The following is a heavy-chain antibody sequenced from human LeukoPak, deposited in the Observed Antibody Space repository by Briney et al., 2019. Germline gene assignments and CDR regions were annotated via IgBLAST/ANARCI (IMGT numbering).Heavy chain of an antibody. CDR2: ISLSGRT. Sequence: SETLSLTCTVSGGSLISYFWSWIRQPPGKGLEWIGYISLSGRTNYNPPLKSQLTISPDTPKNQFSLEARSVPAAHTADYYCAGLAYGFWTSPEGEYFDYWGQGTLLTVSS. CDR3: AGLAYGFWTSPEGEYFDY. V-gene: IGHV4-4*09. CDR1: GGSLISYF. D-gene: IGHD3-3*01. J-gene: IGHJ4*02.